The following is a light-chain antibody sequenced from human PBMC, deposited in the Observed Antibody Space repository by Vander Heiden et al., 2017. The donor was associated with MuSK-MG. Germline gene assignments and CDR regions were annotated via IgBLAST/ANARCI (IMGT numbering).Light chain of an antibody. CDR1: SSNIGSNY. V-gene: IGLV1-47*02. CDR2: SNN. CDR3: AAWDDSLSGPM. Sequence: QSVLTQPPSASGTPGQRVTISCSGSSSNIGSNYVYWYQQPPGTSHKLLINSNNQRHAGVHDRFSGSKSGTSASLAISGRRSEDEADYYCAAWDDSLSGPMFGGGTKLTVL. J-gene: IGLJ3*02.